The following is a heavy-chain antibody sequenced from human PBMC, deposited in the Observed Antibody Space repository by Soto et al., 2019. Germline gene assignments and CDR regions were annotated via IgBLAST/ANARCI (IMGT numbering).Heavy chain of an antibody. Sequence: VESLTMCCKVSRYSCTSDWIGWVRQMPGKGLEWMGIIYPGDSDTRYSPSFQGQVTISADKSISTAYLQWSSLKASDTAMYYCARRSSSPGGMDVWGQGTTVTVSS. J-gene: IGHJ6*02. V-gene: IGHV5-51*01. CDR1: RYSCTSDW. CDR3: ARRSSSPGGMDV. CDR2: IYPGDSDT. D-gene: IGHD6-13*01.